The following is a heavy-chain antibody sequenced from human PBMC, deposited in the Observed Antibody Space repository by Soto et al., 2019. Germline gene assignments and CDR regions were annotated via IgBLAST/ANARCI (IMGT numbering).Heavy chain of an antibody. Sequence: EVQLVESGGGLVQPGGSLRLSCAASGFTFNIYWMNWVRRAPGKGLEWVANIKEDGSEKYYVDSVNGRFTISRDNAKTSLFLQMNSLRAEDTAVYYCARGGNGYTSDWSRSYYNYNMDVWGQGTTVTVSS. CDR2: IKEDGSEK. V-gene: IGHV3-7*03. CDR3: ARGGNGYTSDWSRSYYNYNMDV. D-gene: IGHD6-19*01. J-gene: IGHJ6*02. CDR1: GFTFNIYW.